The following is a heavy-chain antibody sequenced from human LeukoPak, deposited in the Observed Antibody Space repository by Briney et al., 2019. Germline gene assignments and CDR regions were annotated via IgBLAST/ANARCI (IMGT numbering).Heavy chain of an antibody. J-gene: IGHJ4*02. V-gene: IGHV3-48*03. CDR2: ISSSGNTI. CDR3: ARDLAVAGRGLDY. Sequence: PGGSLRLSCAASGFTFSSYDMNWVRQAPGKGLEWVSYISSSGNTIYYADSVKDRFTISRDNARNSLYLQMNSLRAEDTAVYYCARDLAVAGRGLDYWGQGTLVTVSS. D-gene: IGHD6-19*01. CDR1: GFTFSSYD.